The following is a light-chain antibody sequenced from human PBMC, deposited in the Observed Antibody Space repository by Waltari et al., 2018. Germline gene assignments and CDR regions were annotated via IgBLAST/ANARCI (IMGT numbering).Light chain of an antibody. CDR3: NSYTSSSTPFV. CDR2: DVS. Sequence: QSALTQPASVSGSPGQSITISCTGTSSDVGGYNYVSWYQQHPGKAPKLMIYDVSNRPSGVSNRCSGSTSGNTASLTISGLQAEDEADYYCNSYTSSSTPFVFGTGTKVTVL. CDR1: SSDVGGYNY. V-gene: IGLV2-14*01. J-gene: IGLJ1*01.